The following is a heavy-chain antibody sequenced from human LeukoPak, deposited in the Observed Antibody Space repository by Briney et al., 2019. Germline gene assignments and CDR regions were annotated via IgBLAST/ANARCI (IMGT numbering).Heavy chain of an antibody. CDR3: AKFVAKPIWFGELSYAFDI. Sequence: GGSLRLSCAASGFTFSSYAMSWVRQAPGKGLEWVSAISGSGGSTYYADSVKGRLTISRDNSKNTLYLQMNSLRAEDTAVYYCAKFVAKPIWFGELSYAFDIWGQGTMVTVSS. D-gene: IGHD3-10*01. CDR2: ISGSGGST. V-gene: IGHV3-23*01. J-gene: IGHJ3*02. CDR1: GFTFSSYA.